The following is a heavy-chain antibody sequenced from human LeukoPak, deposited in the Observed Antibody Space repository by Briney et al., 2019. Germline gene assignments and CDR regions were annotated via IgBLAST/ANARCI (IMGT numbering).Heavy chain of an antibody. V-gene: IGHV3-15*01. Sequence: GGSLRLSCAAFGFTFSSYSMNWVRQAPGKGLEWVGRIKSKADGGTTDYAAPVKGRFTISRDDSKNTLYLQMNSLKTEDTAVYYCTTDPLGIVVVVDPWGQGTLVTVSS. J-gene: IGHJ5*02. CDR3: TTDPLGIVVVVDP. D-gene: IGHD3-22*01. CDR2: IKSKADGGTT. CDR1: GFTFSSYS.